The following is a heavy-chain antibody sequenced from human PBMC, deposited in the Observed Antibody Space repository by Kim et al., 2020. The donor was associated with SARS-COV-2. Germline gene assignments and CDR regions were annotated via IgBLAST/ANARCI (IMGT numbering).Heavy chain of an antibody. CDR1: GFTFSSYA. J-gene: IGHJ4*02. Sequence: GGSLRLSCAASGFTFSSYAMHWVRQAPGKGLEWVAAISGGGSNKYYADSVKGRFTISRDNSKNTLYLQMNSLRAEDTAVYYCASEFSFGFDCWGQGTLVTVSS. D-gene: IGHD3-16*02. CDR2: ISGGGSNK. CDR3: ASEFSFGFDC. V-gene: IGHV3-30-3*01.